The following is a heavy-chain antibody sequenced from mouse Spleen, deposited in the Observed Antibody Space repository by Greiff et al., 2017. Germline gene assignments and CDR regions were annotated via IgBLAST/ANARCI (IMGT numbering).Heavy chain of an antibody. CDR1: GFTFSSYA. J-gene: IGHJ4*01. CDR3: ARGGDPTGYAMDY. Sequence: EVQVVESGGGLVKPGGSLKLSCAASGFTFSSYAMSWVRQTPEKRLEWVATISSGGSYTYYPDSVKGRFTISRDNAKNTLYLQMSSLRSEDTAMYYCARGGDPTGYAMDYWGQGTSVTVSS. CDR2: ISSGGSYT. V-gene: IGHV5-9-3*01.